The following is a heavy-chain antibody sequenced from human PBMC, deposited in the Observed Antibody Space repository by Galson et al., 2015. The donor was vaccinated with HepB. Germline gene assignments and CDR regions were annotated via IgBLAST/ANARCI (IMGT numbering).Heavy chain of an antibody. V-gene: IGHV3-74*03. Sequence: SLRLSCAASGFTFSSYWMHWVRQVPGKGLVWVSRMSGDGSGTTYADSVKGRFTGSRDDSRNTLYLQMNSLRAEDTAIYYCAKDAYSYNQVLDPFDLWGQGTMVTVSS. CDR1: GFTFSSYW. CDR2: MSGDGSGT. D-gene: IGHD5-18*01. CDR3: AKDAYSYNQVLDPFDL. J-gene: IGHJ3*01.